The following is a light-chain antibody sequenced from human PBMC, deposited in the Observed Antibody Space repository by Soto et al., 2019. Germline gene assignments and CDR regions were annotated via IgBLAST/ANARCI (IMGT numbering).Light chain of an antibody. J-gene: IGKJ4*01. CDR1: QTINRY. CDR3: QQSYSTPQT. Sequence: DIQMTQSPSSLSASVGDRVTITCRASQTINRYLNWYQQRPGKAPRLLIHTMSTFESGVPARFSGSGTGTDFALTISSLQPEDSAIYFCQQSYSTPQTFGGGTKVEV. CDR2: TMS. V-gene: IGKV1-39*01.